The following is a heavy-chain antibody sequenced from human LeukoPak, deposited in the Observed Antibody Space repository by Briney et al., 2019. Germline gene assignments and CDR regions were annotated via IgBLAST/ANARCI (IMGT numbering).Heavy chain of an antibody. V-gene: IGHV1-18*01. CDR3: ARLRVPTTPWTWGSGPGRERDYLYYMDV. D-gene: IGHD3-16*01. J-gene: IGHJ6*03. CDR1: GYMFTSFG. Sequence: GASVKVSCKASGYMFTSFGISWVRQAPGQGLQWMGWISGYNGNTNYAQNFRDRVTVTTDTSTSTAYMELRSLRSDDTAVYYCARLRVPTTPWTWGSGPGRERDYLYYMDVWGTGSTVTVSS. CDR2: ISGYNGNT.